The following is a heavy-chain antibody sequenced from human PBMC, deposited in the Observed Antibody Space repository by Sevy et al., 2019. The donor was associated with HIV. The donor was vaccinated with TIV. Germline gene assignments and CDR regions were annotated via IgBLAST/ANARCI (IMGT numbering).Heavy chain of an antibody. D-gene: IGHD3-22*01. CDR3: AHTSYDTSGYYNHDAFDI. CDR1: GFSLSTTEVG. V-gene: IGHV2-5*01. J-gene: IGHJ3*02. CDR2: IYWNDDR. Sequence: SGPTLVKPTQTLTLTCTFSGFSLSTTEVGVDWIRQPPGKALEWLALIYWNDDRRYSPSLKSRLTITKDTSKNQVVLTMTNMDPVDTATYYCAHTSYDTSGYYNHDAFDIWGQGTMVTVSS.